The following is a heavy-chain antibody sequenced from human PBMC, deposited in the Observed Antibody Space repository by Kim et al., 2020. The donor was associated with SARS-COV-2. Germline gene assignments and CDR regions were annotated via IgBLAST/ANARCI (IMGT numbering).Heavy chain of an antibody. CDR2: IYYSGST. J-gene: IGHJ6*02. V-gene: IGHV4-59*01. CDR1: GGSISSYY. CDR3: ARESMGDYYYGMDV. D-gene: IGHD3-16*01. Sequence: SETLSLTCTVSGGSISSYYWSWIRQPPGKGLEWIGYIYYSGSTNYNPSLKSRVTISLDTSKNQFSLKLSSVTAADTAVYYCARESMGDYYYGMDVWGQGTTVTVSS.